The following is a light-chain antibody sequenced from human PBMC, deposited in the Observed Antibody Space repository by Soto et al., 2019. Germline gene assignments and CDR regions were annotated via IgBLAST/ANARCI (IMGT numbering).Light chain of an antibody. Sequence: DIQMTQSPSTLSASIGDRVTITCRASQTINRWLAWYQQKPGKAPDLLIYDASTLEGGVPSRFSGSGSGTEFTLTISSLQPDDFATYYCQQLSHYPYTFGQGTKLEI. J-gene: IGKJ2*01. CDR3: QQLSHYPYT. CDR1: QTINRW. V-gene: IGKV1-5*01. CDR2: DAS.